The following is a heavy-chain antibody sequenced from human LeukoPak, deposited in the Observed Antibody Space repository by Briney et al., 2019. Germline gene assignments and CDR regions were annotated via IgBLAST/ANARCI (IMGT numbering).Heavy chain of an antibody. CDR1: GYTFIGHY. CDR2: INPSSGGA. J-gene: IGHJ4*02. V-gene: IGHV1-2*02. CDR3: ARAFNGYYFDF. Sequence: GASVKVSCKASGYTFIGHYIHWVRQAPGQGLEWMGWINPSSGGANYAQKSQGRVTMTRGTSTSTAFMELSSLRSDDTAVYYCARAFNGYYFDFWGQGTQVTVSS.